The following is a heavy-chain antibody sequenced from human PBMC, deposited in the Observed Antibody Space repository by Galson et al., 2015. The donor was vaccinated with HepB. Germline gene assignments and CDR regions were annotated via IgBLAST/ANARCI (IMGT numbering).Heavy chain of an antibody. D-gene: IGHD4-23*01. CDR2: IQYDESSK. V-gene: IGHV3-30*02. J-gene: IGHJ5*02. CDR3: AKDVSGNSGA. Sequence: SLRLSCAASGFTFRKYAMHWVRQAPGKGLEWVSFIQYDESSKTYADSVKGRFTISRDNSKNTLFLQMNSLRAEDTALYYCAKDVSGNSGAWGQGTLVTVSS. CDR1: GFTFRKYA.